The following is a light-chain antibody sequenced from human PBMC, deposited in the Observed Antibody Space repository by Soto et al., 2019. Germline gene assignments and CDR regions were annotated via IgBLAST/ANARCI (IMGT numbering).Light chain of an antibody. CDR2: GAS. Sequence: EIVMTQSPATLSVSPGERATLSCRASQSVSSNLAWYQQKPGQAPRLLIYGASTRATGIPSRFSGSGSGTDFTLTISSLHYDYVVDYYCQQYNSWPWTFGQGTKVEIK. V-gene: IGKV3-15*01. CDR1: QSVSSN. J-gene: IGKJ1*01. CDR3: QQYNSWPWT.